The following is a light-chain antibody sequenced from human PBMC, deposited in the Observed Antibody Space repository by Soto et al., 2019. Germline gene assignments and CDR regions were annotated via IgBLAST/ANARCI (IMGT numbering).Light chain of an antibody. Sequence: DIVMTQSPLSLPVTPGEPASISCRSSQSLLHSNGYNYLDWYLQKPGQSPQLLIYLGSNRASGVPDRFTGSGSGTDFTLKISRVDAEDVGVYYCMQPLQSWTFGQGTKVEIK. CDR3: MQPLQSWT. CDR2: LGS. V-gene: IGKV2-28*01. J-gene: IGKJ1*01. CDR1: QSLLHSNGYNY.